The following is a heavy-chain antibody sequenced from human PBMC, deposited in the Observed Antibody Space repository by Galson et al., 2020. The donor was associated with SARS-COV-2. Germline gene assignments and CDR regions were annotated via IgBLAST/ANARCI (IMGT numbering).Heavy chain of an antibody. D-gene: IGHD3-16*01. V-gene: IGHV3-23*01. J-gene: IGHJ6*02. CDR3: AKDGGDLVYYGMDV. CDR2: ISGSGGST. Sequence: GGSLRLSCAASGFTFSSYAMSWVRQAPGKGLEWVSAISGSGGSTYYADSVKGRFTISRDNSKNTLYLQMNSLRAEDTAVYYCAKDGGDLVYYGMDVWGQGTKVTVSS. CDR1: GFTFSSYA.